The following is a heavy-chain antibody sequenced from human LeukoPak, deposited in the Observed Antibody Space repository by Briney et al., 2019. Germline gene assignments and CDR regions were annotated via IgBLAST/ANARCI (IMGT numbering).Heavy chain of an antibody. CDR1: GFTVSSNY. CDR2: IYSGGST. CDR3: ARDMKGAFNERGYSYGYYFDY. V-gene: IGHV3-66*01. J-gene: IGHJ4*02. D-gene: IGHD5-18*01. Sequence: PGGSLRLSCAASGFTVSSNYMSWVRRAPRKGLEWVSGIYSGGSTYYADSVKGRFTISRDNSKNTLYLQMNSLRAEDTAVYYCARDMKGAFNERGYSYGYYFDYWGQGTLVTVSS.